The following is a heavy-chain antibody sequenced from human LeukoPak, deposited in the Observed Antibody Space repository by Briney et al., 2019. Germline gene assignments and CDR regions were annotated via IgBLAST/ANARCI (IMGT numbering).Heavy chain of an antibody. CDR2: ISGSGGST. J-gene: IGHJ6*04. Sequence: GGSLRLSCAASGFTFSSYAMTWVRQAPGKGLEWVSAISGSGGSTYYADSVKGRFTISRDNAKNSLYLQMNSLRAEDTAVYYCAELGITMIGGVWGKGTTVTISS. D-gene: IGHD3-10*02. CDR1: GFTFSSYA. CDR3: AELGITMIGGV. V-gene: IGHV3-23*01.